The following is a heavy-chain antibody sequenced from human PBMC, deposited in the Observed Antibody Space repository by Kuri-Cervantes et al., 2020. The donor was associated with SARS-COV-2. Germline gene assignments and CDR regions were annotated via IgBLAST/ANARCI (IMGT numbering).Heavy chain of an antibody. CDR3: ARDKLRFLEWLPPSYYYYYMDV. V-gene: IGHV4-61*09. Sequence: SETLSLTCTVSGGSISSSSYYWGWIRQPAGKGLEWIGYIYTSGSTNYNPSLKSRVTISVDTSKNQFSLKLSSVTAADTAVYYCARDKLRFLEWLPPSYYYYYMDVWGKGTTVTVSS. J-gene: IGHJ6*03. D-gene: IGHD3-3*01. CDR1: GGSISSSSYY. CDR2: IYTSGST.